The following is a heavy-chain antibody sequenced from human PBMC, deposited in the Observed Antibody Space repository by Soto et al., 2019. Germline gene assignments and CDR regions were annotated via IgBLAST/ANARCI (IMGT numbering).Heavy chain of an antibody. J-gene: IGHJ4*02. CDR1: GFTFSDYF. D-gene: IGHD3-3*01. CDR2: IGSSSSDT. Sequence: QVQLVESGGGLVKPGGSLRLSCAASGFTFSDYFLTWIRQAPGKGLEWVPYIGSSSSDTNYADSVKGRFTISRDNAKNSLFLQMNNLRVDDTAVYYCARDYDFWSGYLSGHFDYWGQGTLVTVSS. V-gene: IGHV3-11*06. CDR3: ARDYDFWSGYLSGHFDY.